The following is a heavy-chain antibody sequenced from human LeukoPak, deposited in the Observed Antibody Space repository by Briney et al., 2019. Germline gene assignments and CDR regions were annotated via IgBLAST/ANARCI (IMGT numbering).Heavy chain of an antibody. Sequence: ASVTVSCTVSGYTLTELSMHWGRQAPGKGLEWMGGFDPEDGETIYAQKFQGRVTMTEDTSTDTAYMELSSLRSEDTAVYYCATGDVGSWFPHWFDPWGQGTLVTVSS. J-gene: IGHJ5*02. D-gene: IGHD6-13*01. CDR3: ATGDVGSWFPHWFDP. CDR2: FDPEDGET. CDR1: GYTLTELS. V-gene: IGHV1-24*01.